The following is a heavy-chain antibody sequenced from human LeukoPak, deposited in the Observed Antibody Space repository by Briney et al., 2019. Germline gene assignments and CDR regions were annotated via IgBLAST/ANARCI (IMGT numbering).Heavy chain of an antibody. CDR2: LYSGDTT. V-gene: IGHV3-66*01. Sequence: PGGSLRLSCATSGFTVSSTYMSWVRQAPGKGLEWVSALYSGDTTYYANSVKGRFTISRDNSKNMLYLQMNSLRAEDTAVYYCARRLLTGYYEFWGQGTLVTVSS. CDR1: GFTVSSTY. J-gene: IGHJ4*02. CDR3: ARRLLTGYYEF. D-gene: IGHD3-9*01.